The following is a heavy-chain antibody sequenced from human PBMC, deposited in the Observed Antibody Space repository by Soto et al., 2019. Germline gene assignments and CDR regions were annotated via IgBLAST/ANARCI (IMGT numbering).Heavy chain of an antibody. J-gene: IGHJ6*03. D-gene: IGHD2-2*01. CDR2: IYYSGST. CDR1: GGSISSGGYY. CDR3: ERDALDIVVVPAAHGPVCYYYYYMDV. V-gene: IGHV4-31*03. Sequence: SETLSLTCTVSGGSISSGGYYWSWIRQHPGKGLEWIGYIYYSGSTYYNPSLKSRVTISVDTSKNQFSLKLSSVTAADTAVYYCERDALDIVVVPAAHGPVCYYYYYMDVWGKGTTVTVSS.